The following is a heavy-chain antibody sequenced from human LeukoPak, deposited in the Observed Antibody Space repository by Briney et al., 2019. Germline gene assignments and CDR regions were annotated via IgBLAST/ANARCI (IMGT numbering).Heavy chain of an antibody. D-gene: IGHD7-27*01. Sequence: PSETLSLTCTVSGGSISSGSYYWSWIRQPAGKGLEWIGRIYTSGSTNYNPSLKSRVTISVDTSKNQFSLKLSSVTAADTAVYYCARSLAYLGPGLDPWGQGTLVTVSS. J-gene: IGHJ5*02. CDR1: GGSISSGSYY. CDR2: IYTSGST. CDR3: ARSLAYLGPGLDP. V-gene: IGHV4-61*02.